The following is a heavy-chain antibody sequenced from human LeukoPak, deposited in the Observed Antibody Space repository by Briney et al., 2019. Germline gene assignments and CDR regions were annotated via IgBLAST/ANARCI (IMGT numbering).Heavy chain of an antibody. CDR3: ARHDSRSRQQLVFDY. CDR2: IYYSGST. J-gene: IGHJ4*02. V-gene: IGHV4-59*08. Sequence: SETLSLTCTVSGGSISSYYWSWIRQPPGKGLEWIGYIYYSGSTNYNPSLKSRVTISVDTSKNQFSLKLSSVTAADTAVYYCARHDSRSRQQLVFDYWGQGTLVTVSS. D-gene: IGHD6-13*01. CDR1: GGSISSYY.